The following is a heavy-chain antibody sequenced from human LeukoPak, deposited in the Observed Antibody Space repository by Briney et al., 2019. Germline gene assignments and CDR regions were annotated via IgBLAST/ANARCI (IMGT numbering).Heavy chain of an antibody. Sequence: KPSETLSLTCAVYGGSFSGYYWSWIRQPPGKGLEWIGEINHSGSTNYNPSLTSRVTISVDTSKNQFSLKLSSVTAADTAVYYCARAILYGEYYFDYWGQGTLVTVSS. CDR3: ARAILYGEYYFDY. D-gene: IGHD3-10*01. J-gene: IGHJ4*02. V-gene: IGHV4-34*01. CDR1: GGSFSGYY. CDR2: INHSGST.